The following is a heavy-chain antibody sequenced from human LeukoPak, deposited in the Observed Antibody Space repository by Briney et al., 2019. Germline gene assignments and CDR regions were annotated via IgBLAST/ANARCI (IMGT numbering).Heavy chain of an antibody. CDR1: GYTFTSYY. CDR3: ARDSNDGYYDSSGYYFDY. V-gene: IGHV1-46*01. Sequence: ASVKVSCKASGYTFTSYYMHWVRQAPGQGLEWMGIINPSGGSTSYAQKFQGRVTMTRDTSTSTVYMELSSLRSEDTAVYYCARDSNDGYYDSSGYYFDYWGQGTLVTVSS. J-gene: IGHJ4*02. D-gene: IGHD3-22*01. CDR2: INPSGGST.